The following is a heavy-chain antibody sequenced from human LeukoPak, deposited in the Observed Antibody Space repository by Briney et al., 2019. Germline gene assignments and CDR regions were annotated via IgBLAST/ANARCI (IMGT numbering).Heavy chain of an antibody. CDR2: IYHSGST. Sequence: PSETLSLACTVSGGSISSGGYYWSWIRQPPGKGLEWIGYIYHSGSTYYNPSLKSRVTISVDRSKNQFSLKLSSVTAADTAVYYCARDWPSDSPGHDAFDIWGQGTMVTVSS. D-gene: IGHD2-8*02. CDR3: ARDWPSDSPGHDAFDI. J-gene: IGHJ3*02. CDR1: GGSISSGGYY. V-gene: IGHV4-30-2*01.